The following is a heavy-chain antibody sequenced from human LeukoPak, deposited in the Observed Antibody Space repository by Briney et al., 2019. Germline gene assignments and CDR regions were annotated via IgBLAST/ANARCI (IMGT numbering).Heavy chain of an antibody. CDR1: DGSINNY. J-gene: IGHJ4*02. V-gene: IGHV4-59*01. CDR3: ARGGSGGAFDY. D-gene: IGHD2-15*01. Sequence: SETLSLTCTVSDGSINNYWSWIRQPPGKGLEWIGYGYYTGNTNYSPSLKSRGTISVDTSKNQFSLKLRSVTAADTAVYYCARGGSGGAFDYWGQGTLVIVSS. CDR2: GYYTGNT.